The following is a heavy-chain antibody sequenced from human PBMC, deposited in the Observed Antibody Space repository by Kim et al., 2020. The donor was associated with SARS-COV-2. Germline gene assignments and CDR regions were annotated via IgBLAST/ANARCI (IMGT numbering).Heavy chain of an antibody. CDR2: INPNSGGT. CDR1: GYTFTGYY. D-gene: IGHD4-17*01. CDR3: ARDQTTGNVFDY. J-gene: IGHJ4*02. Sequence: ASVKVSCKASGYTFTGYYMHWVRQAPGQGLEWMGWINPNSGGTNYAQKFQGRVTMTRDTSISTAYMELSRLRSDDTAVYYCARDQTTGNVFDYWGQGTLVTVSS. V-gene: IGHV1-2*02.